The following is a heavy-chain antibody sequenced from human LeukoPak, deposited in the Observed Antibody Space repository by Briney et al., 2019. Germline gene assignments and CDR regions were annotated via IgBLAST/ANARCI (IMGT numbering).Heavy chain of an antibody. CDR1: GYTFTNYA. CDR2: INTNSGNP. V-gene: IGHV7-4-1*02. Sequence: ASVTVSCKASGYTFTNYAINWVRQAPGQGLEWLGWINTNSGNPTYAQGFTGRFVFSLDTFVSTAYLQISRLKPEDTAVYYCARVPFVVMGVTGNWFDPWGQGTLVIVSS. D-gene: IGHD2-8*01. CDR3: ARVPFVVMGVTGNWFDP. J-gene: IGHJ5*02.